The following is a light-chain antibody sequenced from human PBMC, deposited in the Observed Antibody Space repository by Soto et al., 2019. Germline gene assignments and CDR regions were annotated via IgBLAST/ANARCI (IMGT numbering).Light chain of an antibody. J-gene: IGKJ1*01. CDR3: QHYNNWPWT. CDR2: DAS. V-gene: IGKV3-15*01. CDR1: QSVGSK. Sequence: EIVMTQSPATLSVSPGERATLSCRASQSVGSKLAWYQQKPGQAPRLLISDASTRASGVPARFSGRGSGTEFTLTISSLQSEDIAVYYCQHYNNWPWTFGQGTKVDIK.